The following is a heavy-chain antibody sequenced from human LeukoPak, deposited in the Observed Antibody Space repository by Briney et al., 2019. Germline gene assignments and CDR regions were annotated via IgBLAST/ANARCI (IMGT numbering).Heavy chain of an antibody. Sequence: GGSLSLSCAASGFTFSGHGMRWVRQAPGKGLDWVSAISGSGDTTYYADSVKGRFTISRDNSKNTLYLQMNSLRAEDTALYFCAKARGFAEFDYWGQGTLVTVSS. CDR2: ISGSGDTT. D-gene: IGHD3-10*01. V-gene: IGHV3-23*01. CDR3: AKARGFAEFDY. CDR1: GFTFSGHG. J-gene: IGHJ4*02.